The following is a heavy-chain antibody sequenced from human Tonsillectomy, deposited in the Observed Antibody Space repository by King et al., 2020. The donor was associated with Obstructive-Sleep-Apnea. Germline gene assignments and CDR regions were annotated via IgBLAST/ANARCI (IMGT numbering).Heavy chain of an antibody. V-gene: IGHV4-59*01. CDR1: GGSISSYY. J-gene: IGHJ3*02. CDR2: IYYSGST. D-gene: IGHD2-21*01. Sequence: MQLQESGPGLVKPSETLSLTCTVSGGSISSYYCSWIRQPPGKGLEWIGYIYYSGSTNYNPSLKSRVTISVDTSKNQSSLKLSSMTAADTAVYYCARGGAYCSGDCYNTFDIWGQGTKVSVSS. CDR3: ARGGAYCSGDCYNTFDI.